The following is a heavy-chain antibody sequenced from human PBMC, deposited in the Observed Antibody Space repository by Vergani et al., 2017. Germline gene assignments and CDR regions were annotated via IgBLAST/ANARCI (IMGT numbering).Heavy chain of an antibody. Sequence: EVQLVESGGGLDKPGGSLSLSCAVCGFTFRSYNMNGVRQSPGKGLEWVSSISISSSYIYYADSVKGRFTISRDNGKNSLYLQMNSLRAEDTAVYYCARDRSKFDYWGQGILVTVSS. CDR2: ISISSSYI. V-gene: IGHV3-21*01. J-gene: IGHJ4*02. CDR3: ARDRSKFDY. CDR1: GFTFRSYN.